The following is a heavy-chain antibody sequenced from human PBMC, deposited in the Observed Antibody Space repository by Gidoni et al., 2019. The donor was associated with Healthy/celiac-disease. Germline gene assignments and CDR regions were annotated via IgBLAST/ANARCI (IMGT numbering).Heavy chain of an antibody. CDR3: ARTLTVNGYYYMDV. V-gene: IGHV2-70*01. D-gene: IGHD2-8*02. Sequence: QVTLRESGPALVKPTQTLTLTCPFSGFSLSTSGMFVSWIRQPPGKALEWLALIDWDDDKYYSTSLKTRLTISKDTSKNQVVLTMTNMDPVDTATYYCARTLTVNGYYYMDVWGKGTTVTVSS. J-gene: IGHJ6*03. CDR2: IDWDDDK. CDR1: GFSLSTSGMF.